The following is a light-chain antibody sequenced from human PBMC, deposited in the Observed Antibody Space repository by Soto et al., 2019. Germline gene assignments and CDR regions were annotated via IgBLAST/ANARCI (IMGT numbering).Light chain of an antibody. V-gene: IGLV2-8*01. CDR3: SSYAGRTLYV. Sequence: LTQPPSASGSPGQSFTISCTGTSSDVGGYDYVSWYQQRPGKAPKLLIHEVTKRPSGVPDRFSGSKSGNTASLTVSGLQAEDEADYYRSSYAGRTLYVFGTGTKVTVL. CDR1: SSDVGGYDY. CDR2: EVT. J-gene: IGLJ1*01.